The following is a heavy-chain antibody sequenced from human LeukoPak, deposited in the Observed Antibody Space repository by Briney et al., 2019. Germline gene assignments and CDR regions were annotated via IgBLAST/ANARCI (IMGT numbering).Heavy chain of an antibody. CDR1: GFTFSRYW. D-gene: IGHD3-10*01. J-gene: IGHJ4*02. CDR2: IKEDGSVK. Sequence: GGSLRLSCAASGFTFSRYWMSWVRQAPGKGLEWVANIKEDGSVKYYVESVKGRFTISRDNAKNSLYLQMNSLRAEDTAVYYCAASITMFDYWGQGTLVTVSS. V-gene: IGHV3-7*02. CDR3: AASITMFDY.